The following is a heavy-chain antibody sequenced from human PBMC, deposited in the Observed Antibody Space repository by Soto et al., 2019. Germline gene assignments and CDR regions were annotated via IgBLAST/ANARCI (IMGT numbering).Heavy chain of an antibody. D-gene: IGHD6-6*01. CDR3: AKSWDSSVHYYYYYGMDV. CDR1: GFTFSSYG. J-gene: IGHJ6*02. CDR2: ISYDGSNK. Sequence: GGSLRLSCAASGFTFSSYGMHWVRQAPGKGLEWVAVISYDGSNKYYADSVKGRFTISRDNSKNTLYLQMNSLRAEDTAVYYCAKSWDSSVHYYYYYGMDVWGQGTTVTVSS. V-gene: IGHV3-30*18.